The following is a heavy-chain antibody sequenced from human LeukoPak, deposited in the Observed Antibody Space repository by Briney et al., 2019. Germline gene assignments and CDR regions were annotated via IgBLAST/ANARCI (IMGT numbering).Heavy chain of an antibody. Sequence: ASVKVSCKASGYTFTSYDINGVRQATGQGLEGMGWMNPNSGNTGYAQKFQGRVTMTRNTSISTAYMELSSLRSEDTAVYYCARALKDYDFWSGYYPTLFDYWGQGTLVTVSS. D-gene: IGHD3-3*01. V-gene: IGHV1-8*01. CDR1: GYTFTSYD. CDR2: MNPNSGNT. J-gene: IGHJ4*02. CDR3: ARALKDYDFWSGYYPTLFDY.